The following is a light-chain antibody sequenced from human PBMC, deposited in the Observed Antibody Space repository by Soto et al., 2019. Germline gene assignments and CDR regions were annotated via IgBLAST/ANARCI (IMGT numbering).Light chain of an antibody. Sequence: EIVLTQSPGTLSLSPGERATLSCRASQSVSSSYLAWYQHKPGQAPRLLIYGASSRATGIPDRFSGSGSGTDFTLTISRREPEDFAVYHCQQYGSSLAFGQGTKVEIK. CDR1: QSVSSSY. CDR3: QQYGSSLA. CDR2: GAS. V-gene: IGKV3-20*01. J-gene: IGKJ1*01.